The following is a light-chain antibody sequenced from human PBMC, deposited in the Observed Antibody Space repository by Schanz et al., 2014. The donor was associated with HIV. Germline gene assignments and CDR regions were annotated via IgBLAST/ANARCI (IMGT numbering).Light chain of an antibody. Sequence: QSALTQPASVSGSPGQSITISCTGTSSDIGAYNYVSWYQQYPGKAPKLMIYDVSNRPSGVSNRFSGSKSGNTASLTISGLQAEDEADYYCSSYTSSSTRPWVFGGGTKLTVL. CDR3: SSYTSSSTRPWV. CDR1: SSDIGAYNY. CDR2: DVS. J-gene: IGLJ3*02. V-gene: IGLV2-14*01.